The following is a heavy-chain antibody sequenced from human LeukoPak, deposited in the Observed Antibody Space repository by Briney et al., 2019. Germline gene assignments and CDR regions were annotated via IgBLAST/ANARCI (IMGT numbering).Heavy chain of an antibody. Sequence: PGGSLRLSCAASGFIFSNYWMTWVRQAPGKGLEWVSVIYSGGTTYYADSVHCTFTISRDTSKNTLYLQMNSLRADDTAVYYCASDPYYGSNSRYYYYYGMDVWGQGTTLTVSS. D-gene: IGHD4-23*01. CDR2: IYSGGTT. V-gene: IGHV3-66*01. CDR3: ASDPYYGSNSRYYYYYGMDV. J-gene: IGHJ6*02. CDR1: GFIFSNYW.